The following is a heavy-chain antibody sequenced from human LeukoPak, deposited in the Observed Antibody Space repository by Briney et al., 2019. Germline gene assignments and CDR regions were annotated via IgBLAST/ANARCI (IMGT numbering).Heavy chain of an antibody. CDR3: ARVHSSGWYYGMDV. V-gene: IGHV1-2*02. D-gene: IGHD6-19*01. CDR1: GYTFTGYY. J-gene: IGHJ6*02. CDR2: INPNSGGT. Sequence: ASVKVSCEASGYTFTGYYMHWVRQAPGQGLEWMGWINPNSGGTNYAQKFQGRVTMTRDTSINTAYMELSRLRSDDTAVYYCARVHSSGWYYGMDVWGQGTTVTVSS.